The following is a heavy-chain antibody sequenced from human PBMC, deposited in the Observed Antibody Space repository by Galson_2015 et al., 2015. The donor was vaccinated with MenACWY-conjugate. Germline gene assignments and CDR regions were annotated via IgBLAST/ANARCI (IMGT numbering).Heavy chain of an antibody. CDR3: ARESSYCRAGTCGYF. V-gene: IGHV3-23*01. Sequence: SLRLSCAASGFTFSTNAMTWVRQAPGKGLEWVSAISGSGGSTYYADSVQGRFTISRDNSKNTLYLQMNSLRAADTALYYCARESSYCRAGTCGYFWGPGTLVTVSS. CDR1: GFTFSTNA. CDR2: ISGSGGST. J-gene: IGHJ4*02. D-gene: IGHD2-15*01.